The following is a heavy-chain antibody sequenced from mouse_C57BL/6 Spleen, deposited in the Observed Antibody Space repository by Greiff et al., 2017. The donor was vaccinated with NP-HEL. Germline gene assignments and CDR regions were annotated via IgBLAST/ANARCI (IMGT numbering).Heavy chain of an antibody. V-gene: IGHV1-61*01. CDR1: GYTFPSYW. CDR3: ARSGYYGMDY. J-gene: IGHJ4*01. Sequence: QVQLQQPGAELVRPGSSVKLSCKASGYTFPSYWMDWVKQRPGQGLEWIGNIYPSDSETHYNQKFKDKATLTVDKSSSTAYMQLSSLTSEDSAVYYCARSGYYGMDYWGQGTSVTVSS. D-gene: IGHD3-1*01. CDR2: IYPSDSET.